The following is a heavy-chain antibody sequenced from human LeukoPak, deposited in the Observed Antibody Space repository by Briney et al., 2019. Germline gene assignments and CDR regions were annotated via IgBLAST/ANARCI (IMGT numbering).Heavy chain of an antibody. CDR1: GFSFSNYW. V-gene: IGHV3-7*01. CDR2: IKEDGSVK. CDR3: ARIGYSSSSFDY. J-gene: IGHJ4*02. D-gene: IGHD6-6*01. Sequence: GGSLRLSCAASGFSFSNYWMSWVRQAPGKGLEWVANIKEDGSVKYYVDSAKGRFTISRDNAKNSQYLQMNSLRAEDTAIYYCARIGYSSSSFDYWGQGTLVTVSS.